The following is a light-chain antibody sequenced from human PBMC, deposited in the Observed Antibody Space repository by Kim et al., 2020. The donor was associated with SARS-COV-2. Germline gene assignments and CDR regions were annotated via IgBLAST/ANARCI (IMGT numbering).Light chain of an antibody. V-gene: IGKV3-15*01. J-gene: IGKJ1*01. CDR3: QQYNNWPPWT. CDR1: QSVSSN. CDR2: GAS. Sequence: SPGERATLSCRASQSVSSNLAWYQKKPGQAPRLLIYGASTRATGIPARFSGSWSGTEFTLTISSLQSEDFAVYYCQQYNNWPPWTFGQGTKVDIK.